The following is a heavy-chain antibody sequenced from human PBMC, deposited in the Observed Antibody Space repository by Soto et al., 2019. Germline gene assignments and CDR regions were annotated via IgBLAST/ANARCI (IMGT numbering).Heavy chain of an antibody. CDR2: IDPGDSDT. J-gene: IGHJ6*02. CDR3: ARSNSRYYYYYGMDV. V-gene: IGHV5-51*01. D-gene: IGHD4-4*01. Sequence: PGESLKISCKGSGYSFTSYWIGWVRQMPGKGLEWMGIIDPGDSDTRYSPSFQGQVTISADKSISTAYLQWSSLKASDTAMYYCARSNSRYYYYYGMDVWGQGTTVTVSS. CDR1: GYSFTSYW.